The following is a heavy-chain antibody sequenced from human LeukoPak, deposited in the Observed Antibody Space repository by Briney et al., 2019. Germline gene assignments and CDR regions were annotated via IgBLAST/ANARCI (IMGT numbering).Heavy chain of an antibody. CDR2: ISSSSSYI. CDR1: GFTFSSYS. J-gene: IGHJ4*02. D-gene: IGHD6-13*01. CDR3: ARGRRTGRGSSLLPGVDY. V-gene: IGHV3-21*01. Sequence: PGGSLRLSCAASGFTFSSYSMNWVRQAPGKGLEWVSSISSSSSYIYYADSVKGRFTISRDNSKNTLYLQMNSLRAEDTAVYYCARGRRTGRGSSLLPGVDYWGQGTLVTVSS.